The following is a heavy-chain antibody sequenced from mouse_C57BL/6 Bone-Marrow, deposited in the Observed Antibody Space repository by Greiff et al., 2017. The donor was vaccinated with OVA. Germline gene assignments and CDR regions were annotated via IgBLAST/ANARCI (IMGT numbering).Heavy chain of an antibody. Sequence: VQLQQSGAELVRPGASVKLSCKASGYTFTDYYINWVKQRPGQGLEWIARIYPGSGDTYYNEKFKGKATLTAEKPSSTAYMQLSSLTSEDSAVYFCARDGIDMDYWGQGTSVTVSS. J-gene: IGHJ4*01. V-gene: IGHV1-76*01. CDR2: IYPGSGDT. CDR1: GYTFTDYY. D-gene: IGHD2-1*01. CDR3: ARDGIDMDY.